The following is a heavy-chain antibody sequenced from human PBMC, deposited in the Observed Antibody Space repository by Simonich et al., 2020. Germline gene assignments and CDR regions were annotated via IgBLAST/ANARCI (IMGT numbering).Heavy chain of an antibody. CDR1: GFTFSGSA. CDR3: TRFDYYGSGSYYFDY. D-gene: IGHD3-10*01. V-gene: IGHV3-73*02. Sequence: EVQLVESGGGLVQPGGSLKLSCAASGFTFSGSAMHWVRQASGKGLEWVGRIRSKANSDATAYAASVKGRFTISRDDSKNTAYLQMNSLKTEDTAVYYCTRFDYYGSGSYYFDYWGQGTLVTVSS. CDR2: IRSKANSDAT. J-gene: IGHJ4*02.